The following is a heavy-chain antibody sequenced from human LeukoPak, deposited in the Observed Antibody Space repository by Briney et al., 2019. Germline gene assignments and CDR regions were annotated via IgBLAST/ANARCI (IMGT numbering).Heavy chain of an antibody. CDR1: GFTFSSYA. CDR2: ISYDGSNK. CDR3: ARDRRGYSSPGYCFDY. V-gene: IGHV3-30-3*01. Sequence: GGSLRLSCAASGFTFSSYAMHWVRQAPGKGLEWVAVISYDGSNKYYADSVKGRFTISRDNSKNTLYLQMNSLRAEDTAVYYCARDRRGYSSPGYCFDYWGQGTLVTVSS. D-gene: IGHD5-18*01. J-gene: IGHJ4*02.